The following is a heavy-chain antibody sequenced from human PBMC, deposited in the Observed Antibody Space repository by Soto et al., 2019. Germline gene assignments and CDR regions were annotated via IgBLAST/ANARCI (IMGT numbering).Heavy chain of an antibody. J-gene: IGHJ4*02. Sequence: GGSLRLSCAASGFTFSSYAMHWVRQAPGKGLEYVSAISSNGGSTYYANSVKGRFTISRDNSKNTLYLQMGSLRAEDMAVYYCARGRGSLVVPAPDFDYWGQGTLVTVSS. CDR3: ARGRGSLVVPAPDFDY. CDR1: GFTFSSYA. D-gene: IGHD2-2*01. V-gene: IGHV3-64*01. CDR2: ISSNGGST.